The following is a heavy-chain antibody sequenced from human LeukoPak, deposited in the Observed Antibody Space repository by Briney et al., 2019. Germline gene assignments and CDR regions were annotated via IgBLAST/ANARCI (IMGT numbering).Heavy chain of an antibody. CDR3: ARGRYYYGMDV. CDR1: GFTFSSYA. Sequence: GGSLRLSCAASGFTFSSYAMHWVRQAPGKGLEWVAVISYDGSNKYYADSVEGRFTISRDNSKNTLYLQMNSLRAEDTAVYYCARGRYYYGMDVWGQGTTVTVSS. V-gene: IGHV3-30-3*01. J-gene: IGHJ6*02. CDR2: ISYDGSNK.